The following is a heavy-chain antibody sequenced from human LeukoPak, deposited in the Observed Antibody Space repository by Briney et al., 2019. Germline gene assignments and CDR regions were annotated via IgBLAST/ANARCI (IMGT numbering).Heavy chain of an antibody. D-gene: IGHD6-6*01. Sequence: SVKVSCKASGYTFTSYGISWVRQAPGQGLEWMGGIIPIFGTANYAQKFQGRVTITADESTSTAYMELSSLRSEDTAVYYCASSVWYSSSLGFFDYWGQGTLVTVSS. CDR3: ASSVWYSSSLGFFDY. CDR1: GYTFTSYG. V-gene: IGHV1-69*13. J-gene: IGHJ4*02. CDR2: IIPIFGTA.